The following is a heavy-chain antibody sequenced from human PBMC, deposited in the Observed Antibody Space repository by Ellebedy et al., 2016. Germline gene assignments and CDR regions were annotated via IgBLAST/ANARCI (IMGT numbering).Heavy chain of an antibody. CDR3: ARDVRGYNTVSRFDS. CDR1: GGSISGYY. J-gene: IGHJ5*01. D-gene: IGHD5-18*01. CDR2: IYSSGST. V-gene: IGHV4-59*01. Sequence: SETLSLXCTVSGGSISGYYWNWIRQAPGKGLEWIGYIYSSGSTNYNPSLKSRVTISADTSKNQFSLRLSSVTAADTAVYYCARDVRGYNTVSRFDSWGQGTLVTVSS.